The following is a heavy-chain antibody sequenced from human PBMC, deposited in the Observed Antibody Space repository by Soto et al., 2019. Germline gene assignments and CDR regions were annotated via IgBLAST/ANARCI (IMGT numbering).Heavy chain of an antibody. D-gene: IGHD5-12*01. CDR2: IYYSGST. V-gene: IGHV4-59*01. CDR1: GGSISSYY. J-gene: IGHJ4*02. CDR3: ARAVGPSGYEPFDY. Sequence: SETLSLTRTVSGGSISSYYWSWIRQPPGKGLEWIGYIYYSGSTNYNPSLKSRVTISVDTSKNQFSLKLSSVTAADTAVYYCARAVGPSGYEPFDYWGQGTLVTVSS.